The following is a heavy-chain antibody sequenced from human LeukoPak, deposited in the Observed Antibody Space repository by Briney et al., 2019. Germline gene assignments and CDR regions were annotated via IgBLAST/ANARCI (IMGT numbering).Heavy chain of an antibody. V-gene: IGHV3-9*01. CDR1: GFTFDDYA. D-gene: IGHD2-2*01. J-gene: IGHJ3*02. CDR3: AKASMFDIVVVPAAFDAFDI. CDR2: ISWDSGSI. Sequence: GGSVRLSCAASGFTFDDYAIHWVRQAPGEGLEWVSGISWDSGSIGYADSVKGRFTISRDNAKNSLYLQMNSLRAEDTALYYCAKASMFDIVVVPAAFDAFDIWGQGTMVPVSS.